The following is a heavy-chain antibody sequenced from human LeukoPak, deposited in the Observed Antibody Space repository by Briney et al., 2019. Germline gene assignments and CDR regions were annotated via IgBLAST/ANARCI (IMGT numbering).Heavy chain of an antibody. D-gene: IGHD2-2*01. CDR1: GGSISSSNW. J-gene: IGHJ4*02. V-gene: IGHV4-4*02. CDR2: IYHSGST. CDR3: ARRYCSSTSCYGGRFDY. Sequence: SETLSLTCAVSGGSISSSNWWSWVRQPPGKGLEWIGEIYHSGSTNYNPSLKSRVTISVDTSKNQFSLKLSSVTAADTAVYYCARRYCSSTSCYGGRFDYWGQGTLVTVSS.